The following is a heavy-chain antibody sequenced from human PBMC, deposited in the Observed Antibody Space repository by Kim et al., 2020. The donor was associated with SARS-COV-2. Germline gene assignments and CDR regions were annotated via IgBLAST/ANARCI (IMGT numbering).Heavy chain of an antibody. CDR3: AKEAPVMTTVAIPFYYGMDV. Sequence: GQFTISSDNSKNTLYLQLNSLRPEDTAVYYCAKEAPVMTTVAIPFYYGMDVWGQGTTVTVSS. V-gene: IGHV3-30*02. D-gene: IGHD4-4*01. J-gene: IGHJ6*02.